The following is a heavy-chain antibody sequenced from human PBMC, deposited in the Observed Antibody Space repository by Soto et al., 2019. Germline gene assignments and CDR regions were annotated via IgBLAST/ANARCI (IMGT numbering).Heavy chain of an antibody. Sequence: QVQLQESGPGLVKPSGTLSLTCAVSGGSISSSNWWSWVRQPPGKGLEWIGEIYHSGSTNYNPSLKGRVTISVDKSKNQFSLKLSSVTAAVTAVYYCARSPPRGDSSGYRQYFDYWGQGTLVTVSS. CDR1: GGSISSSNW. D-gene: IGHD3-22*01. J-gene: IGHJ4*02. CDR3: ARSPPRGDSSGYRQYFDY. V-gene: IGHV4-4*02. CDR2: IYHSGST.